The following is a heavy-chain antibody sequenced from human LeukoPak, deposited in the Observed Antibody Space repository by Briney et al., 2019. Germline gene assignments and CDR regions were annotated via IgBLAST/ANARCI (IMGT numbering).Heavy chain of an antibody. V-gene: IGHV3-48*03. CDR2: ISSSGSTT. CDR1: GVTFSSYE. CDR3: ARESGYSYGCFDY. Sequence: GGSLRLSCAASGVTFSSYEMNWVRQAPGKGLEWVSYISSSGSTTYYADSVKGRFTISRDNAKNSLYLQMNSLRAEDTAVYYCARESGYSYGCFDYWGQGTLVTVSS. J-gene: IGHJ4*02. D-gene: IGHD5-18*01.